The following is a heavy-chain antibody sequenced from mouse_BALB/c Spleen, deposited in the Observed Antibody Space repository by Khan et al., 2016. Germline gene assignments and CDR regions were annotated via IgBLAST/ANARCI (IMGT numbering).Heavy chain of an antibody. J-gene: IGHJ2*01. CDR2: INPSTGYT. Sequence: QVQLQQSGAELAKPGASVKMSCKASGYTFTSYWMHWVKQRPGQGLEWIGYINPSTGYTEYNQKFKDKATLTADKSSNTAYMQLSSLTSEDSAVYYCARNYGSSSDYWGQGTTLTVSS. V-gene: IGHV1-7*01. CDR3: ARNYGSSSDY. CDR1: GYTFTSYW. D-gene: IGHD1-1*01.